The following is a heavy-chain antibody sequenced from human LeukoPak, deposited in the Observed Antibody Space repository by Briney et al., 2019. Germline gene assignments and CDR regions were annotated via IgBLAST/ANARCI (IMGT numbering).Heavy chain of an antibody. D-gene: IGHD2-2*01. V-gene: IGHV4-38-2*02. CDR2: IYYSGST. Sequence: PSETLSLTCTVSGYSISSGYYWGWIRQPPGKGLEWIGTIYYSGSTYYNPSLKSRVTISVGTSKNQFSLKLSSVTAADTAVYYCARRADIVVVPAAMIVGWFDPWGQGTLVTVSS. J-gene: IGHJ5*02. CDR3: ARRADIVVVPAAMIVGWFDP. CDR1: GYSISSGYY.